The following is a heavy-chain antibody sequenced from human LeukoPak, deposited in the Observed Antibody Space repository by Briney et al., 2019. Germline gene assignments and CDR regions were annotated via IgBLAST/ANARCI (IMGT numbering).Heavy chain of an antibody. CDR3: ARVTMIVVVNWFDP. CDR1: GGSFSGYY. CDR2: INHSGST. J-gene: IGHJ5*02. Sequence: SETLSLTCAVYGGSFSGYYWSWIRQPPGKGLEWIGEINHSGSTNYNPSLKSRVTISVDRSKNQFSLKLSSVTAADTAVYYCARVTMIVVVNWFDPWGQGTLVTVSS. V-gene: IGHV4-34*01. D-gene: IGHD3-22*01.